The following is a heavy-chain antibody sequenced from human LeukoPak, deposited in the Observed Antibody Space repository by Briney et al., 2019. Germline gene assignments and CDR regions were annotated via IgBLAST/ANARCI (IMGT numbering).Heavy chain of an antibody. D-gene: IGHD1-26*01. CDR1: GFTFSKYA. CDR3: TFEVGRSQGAFDI. V-gene: IGHV3-33*01. Sequence: PGGSLRLSCAASGFTFSKYAMHWVRQTPGKGLGWVAAIWNGGSEENYADSVKGRFTISSDNSKSTLYLQMNSLRAEDTAVYYCTFEVGRSQGAFDIWGQGTMITVSS. CDR2: IWNGGSEE. J-gene: IGHJ3*02.